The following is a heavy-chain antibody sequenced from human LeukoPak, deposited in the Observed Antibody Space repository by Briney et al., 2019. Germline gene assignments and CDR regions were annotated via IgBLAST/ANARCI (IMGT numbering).Heavy chain of an antibody. CDR2: IIPIFGTA. CDR1: GGTFSSYA. Sequence: GASVKVSCKASGGTFSSYAISWVRQAPGQGLEWMGGIIPIFGTANYAQKFQGRVTITADESTSTAYMELSSLRSEDTAVYYCARGKSDPIRRPVNYYGMDVWGQGTTVTVSS. D-gene: IGHD4-17*01. J-gene: IGHJ6*02. V-gene: IGHV1-69*13. CDR3: ARGKSDPIRRPVNYYGMDV.